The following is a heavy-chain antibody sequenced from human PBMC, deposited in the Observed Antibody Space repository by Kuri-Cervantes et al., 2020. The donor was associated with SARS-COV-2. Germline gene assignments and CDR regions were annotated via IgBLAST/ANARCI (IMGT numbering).Heavy chain of an antibody. V-gene: IGHV1-2*02. Sequence: ASVKVSCKASGYTFTGYYMHWVRQAPGQGLEWMGWINPNSGGTNYAQKFQGRVTMTRDTSISTAYMELSRLRSDDTAVYYCAREDFSSLGAPHGLDYWGQGILVTVSS. CDR3: AREDFSSLGAPHGLDY. D-gene: IGHD1-26*01. CDR2: INPNSGGT. J-gene: IGHJ4*02. CDR1: GYTFTGYY.